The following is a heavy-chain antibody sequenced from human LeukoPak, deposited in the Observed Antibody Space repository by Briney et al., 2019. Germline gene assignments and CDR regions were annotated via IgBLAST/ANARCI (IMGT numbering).Heavy chain of an antibody. CDR2: ISGSGGST. D-gene: IGHD2/OR15-2a*01. J-gene: IGHJ3*02. CDR1: GFTFSSYA. CDR3: AKKQNDVAAFDS. Sequence: PGGSLRLSCAASGFTFSSYAMSWGRQAPGKGLGWGSAISGSGGSTYYADSVKSRLTLSRDNSHNTLYLQMNSLRAEDTAVYYCAKKQNDVAAFDSWGQGTMVTVSS. V-gene: IGHV3-23*01.